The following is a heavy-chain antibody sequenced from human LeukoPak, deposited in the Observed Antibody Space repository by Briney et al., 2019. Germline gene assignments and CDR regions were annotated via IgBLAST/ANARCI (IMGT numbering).Heavy chain of an antibody. D-gene: IGHD3-22*01. J-gene: IGHJ4*02. CDR3: ARGYYYDSSGYYHLDY. CDR2: IYYSGST. Sequence: PSETLSLTCTVSGGSISSYYWSWIRRPPGKGLEWIGYIYYSGSTNYNPSLKSRVTISVDTSKNQFSLKLSSVTAADTAVYYCARGYYYDSSGYYHLDYWGQGTLVTVSS. CDR1: GGSISSYY. V-gene: IGHV4-59*01.